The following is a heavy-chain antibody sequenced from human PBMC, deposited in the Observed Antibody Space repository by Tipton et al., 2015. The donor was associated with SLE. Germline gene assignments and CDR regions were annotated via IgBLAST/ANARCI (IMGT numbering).Heavy chain of an antibody. CDR2: ISYSGST. CDR1: GGSISSSSYY. V-gene: IGHV4-61*05. CDR3: ARGKKAGLRIFDY. D-gene: IGHD4-17*01. Sequence: TLSLTCTVSGGSISSSSYYWGWIRQPPGKGLQWIGYISYSGSTNYNPSLKSRVTISVDTSKNQFSLKLSSVTAADTAVYYCARGKKAGLRIFDYWGQGTLVTVSS. J-gene: IGHJ4*02.